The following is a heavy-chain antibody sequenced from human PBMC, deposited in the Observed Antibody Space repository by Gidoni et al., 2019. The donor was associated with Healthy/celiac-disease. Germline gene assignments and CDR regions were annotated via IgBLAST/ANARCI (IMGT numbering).Heavy chain of an antibody. CDR2: IYYSGST. J-gene: IGHJ6*03. V-gene: IGHV4-61*01. CDR1: GGSVSSGRYY. D-gene: IGHD2-15*01. Sequence: QVQLQESGPGLVKPSETLSLTCTVSGGSVSSGRYYWSWIRQPPGKGLEWIGYIYYSGSTNYNPSLKSRVTISVDTSKNQFSLKLSSVTAADTAVYYCARDGGYCSGGSCYSLFYMDVWGKGTTVTVSS. CDR3: ARDGGYCSGGSCYSLFYMDV.